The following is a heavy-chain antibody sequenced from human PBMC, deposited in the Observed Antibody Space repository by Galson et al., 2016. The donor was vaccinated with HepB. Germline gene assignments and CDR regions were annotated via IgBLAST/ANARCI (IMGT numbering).Heavy chain of an antibody. J-gene: IGHJ4*02. Sequence: SLRLSCAASGFTVSNYWMHWVRQAPGKGLVWVSRISRGENIITYADSVKGRFTISRDSARNSLYLQMNSLRAEDTAVYYCVRGDDYSALGYWGQGTLVTVPS. D-gene: IGHD5-12*01. CDR1: GFTVSNYW. V-gene: IGHV3-74*01. CDR2: ISRGENII. CDR3: VRGDDYSALGY.